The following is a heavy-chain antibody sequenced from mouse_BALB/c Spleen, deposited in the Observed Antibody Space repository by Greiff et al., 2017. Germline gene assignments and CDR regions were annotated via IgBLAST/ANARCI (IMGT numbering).Heavy chain of an antibody. V-gene: IGHV14-4*02. CDR2: IDPENGDT. CDR1: GFNIKDYY. D-gene: IGHD2-10*01. CDR3: NAGKASYYGNPFAY. Sequence: EVQLQQSGAELVRSGASVKLSCTASGFNIKDYYMHWVKQRPEQGLEWIGWIDPENGDTEYAPKFQGKATMTADTSSNTAYLQLSSLTSEDTAVYYCNAGKASYYGNPFAYWGQGTLVTVSA. J-gene: IGHJ3*01.